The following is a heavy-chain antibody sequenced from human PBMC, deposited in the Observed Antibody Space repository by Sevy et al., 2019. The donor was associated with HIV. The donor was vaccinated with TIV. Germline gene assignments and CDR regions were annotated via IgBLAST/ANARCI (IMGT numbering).Heavy chain of an antibody. J-gene: IGHJ4*02. D-gene: IGHD3-22*01. CDR3: ARPYYYDSSGLIDY. CDR2: IKQDGSEK. Sequence: GESLKISCAASGFTFSSYWMSWVRQAPGKGLEWVANIKQDGSEKYYVDSVKGRFTISRDNAKNSLYLQMNSLRAEDTAVYDCARPYYYDSSGLIDYWGQGTLVTVSS. CDR1: GFTFSSYW. V-gene: IGHV3-7*01.